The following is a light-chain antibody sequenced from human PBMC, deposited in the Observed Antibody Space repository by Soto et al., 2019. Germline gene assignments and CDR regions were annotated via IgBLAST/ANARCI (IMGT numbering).Light chain of an antibody. CDR3: ASYTTSSTYV. J-gene: IGLJ1*01. Sequence: ALTQPASVSGSPGQSIAISCTGTSSDVGAFNYVSWYQQHPGKAPKFMIFDVSSRPSGVSDRFSGSKSGNTASLTISGLQNEDEADYYCASYTTSSTYVFGTGTKVTV. CDR2: DVS. V-gene: IGLV2-14*03. CDR1: SSDVGAFNY.